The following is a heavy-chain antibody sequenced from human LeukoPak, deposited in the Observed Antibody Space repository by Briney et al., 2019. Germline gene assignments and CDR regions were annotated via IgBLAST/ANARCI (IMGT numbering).Heavy chain of an antibody. V-gene: IGHV4-39*07. J-gene: IGHJ5*02. D-gene: IGHD6-19*01. Sequence: KPSETLSLTCTVSGGSISSSSYYWGWIRQPPGKGLEWIGSIYYSGSTYYNPSLKSRVTISVDTSKNQFSLKLSSVTAADTAVYYCARAGKQWLVRGFHWFDPWGQGTLVTVSS. CDR3: ARAGKQWLVRGFHWFDP. CDR2: IYYSGST. CDR1: GGSISSSSYY.